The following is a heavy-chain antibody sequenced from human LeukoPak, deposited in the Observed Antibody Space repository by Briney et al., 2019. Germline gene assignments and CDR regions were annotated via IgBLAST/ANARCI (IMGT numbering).Heavy chain of an antibody. Sequence: PGGSLRLSCAASGFTFSSYAMSWVRQAPGKGLEWVAVISYDGSNKYYADSVKGRFTISRDNAKNSLYLQMNSRRAEDTALYYCAKDNDSSSWYGRGGFFYWGQGTLVTVSS. J-gene: IGHJ4*02. CDR1: GFTFSSYA. V-gene: IGHV3-30-3*01. CDR2: ISYDGSNK. D-gene: IGHD6-13*01. CDR3: AKDNDSSSWYGRGGFFY.